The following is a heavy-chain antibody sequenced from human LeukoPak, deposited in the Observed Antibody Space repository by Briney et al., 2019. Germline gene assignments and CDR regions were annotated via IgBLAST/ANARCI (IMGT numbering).Heavy chain of an antibody. V-gene: IGHV3-7*01. Sequence: PGGSLRLSCTASGFSFSTSWMSWVRQTPGKGLEWVANIKKDGSEEYYVDSVKTRFTISRDNAKNPLYLQLNSLIVEDTAVYYCARLGTSVAGGDHWGQGTLVTVSS. CDR1: GFSFSTSW. J-gene: IGHJ4*02. CDR2: IKKDGSEE. CDR3: ARLGTSVAGGDH. D-gene: IGHD6-19*01.